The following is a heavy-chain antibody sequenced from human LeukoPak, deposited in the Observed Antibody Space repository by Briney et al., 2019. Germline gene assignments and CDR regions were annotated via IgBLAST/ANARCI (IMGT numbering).Heavy chain of an antibody. CDR2: ISAYNGNT. D-gene: IGHD3-10*01. V-gene: IGHV1-18*04. CDR1: GYTFTSYG. J-gene: IGHJ4*02. CDR3: AREGLVWFGESTESFFDY. Sequence: GASVKVSCKASGYTFTSYGISWVRQAPGQGLEWMGWISAYNGNTNYAHKLQGRVTMTTDTSTSTAYMELRSLRSDDTAVYYCAREGLVWFGESTESFFDYWGQGTLVTVSS.